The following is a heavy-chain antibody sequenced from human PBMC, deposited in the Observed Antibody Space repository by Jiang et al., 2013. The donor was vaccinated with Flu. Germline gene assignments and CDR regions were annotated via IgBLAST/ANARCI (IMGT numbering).Heavy chain of an antibody. Sequence: GGGVVQPGGSLRLSCIASGFSFSTHGMHWVRQAPGKGLEWVAHIRFDESEKHYIDSVRGRFTISRDTSKNTLYLQMNSLRDEDTAVYYCVKDHPVAAFWGQGTLVTVSS. D-gene: IGHD6-19*01. J-gene: IGHJ4*02. CDR3: VKDHPVAAF. V-gene: IGHV3-30*02. CDR1: GFSFSTHG. CDR2: IRFDESEK.